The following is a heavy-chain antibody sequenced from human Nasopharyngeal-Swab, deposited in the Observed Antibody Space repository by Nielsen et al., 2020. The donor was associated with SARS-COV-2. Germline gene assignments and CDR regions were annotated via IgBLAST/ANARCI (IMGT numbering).Heavy chain of an antibody. CDR3: TRGIAAAGTGWFDP. CDR2: IRSKANSYAT. V-gene: IGHV3-73*01. J-gene: IGHJ5*02. CDR1: GFTFSGCA. D-gene: IGHD6-13*01. Sequence: GGSLRLSCAASGFTFSGCAMHWVRQASGKGMEWVGRIRSKANSYATAYAASVKGRFTISRDDSKNTAYLQMNSLKTEDTAVYYYTRGIAAAGTGWFDPWGQGTLVTVSS.